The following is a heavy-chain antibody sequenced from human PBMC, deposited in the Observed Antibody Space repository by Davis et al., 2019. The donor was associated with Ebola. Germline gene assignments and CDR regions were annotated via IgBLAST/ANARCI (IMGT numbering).Heavy chain of an antibody. J-gene: IGHJ2*01. V-gene: IGHV4-59*12. CDR1: GGSISSYY. CDR2: IYYSGST. D-gene: IGHD6-19*01. Sequence: SETLSLTCTVSGGSISSYYWSWIRQPPGKGLEWIGYIYYSGSTNYNPSLKSRVTMSVDTSKNQFSLKLSSVTAADTAVYYCARIRGQWLVRRYFDLWGRGTLVTVSS. CDR3: ARIRGQWLVRRYFDL.